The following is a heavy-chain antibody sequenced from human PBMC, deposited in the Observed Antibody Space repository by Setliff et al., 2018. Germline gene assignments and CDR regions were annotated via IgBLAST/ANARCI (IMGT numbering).Heavy chain of an antibody. CDR2: ISAYNGNT. Sequence: ASVKVSCKASGYTFTSYGISWVRQAPGQGLEWMGWISAYNGNTNYAQKLQGRVTMTTDTSTSTAYMELRSLRSDDTAVYYCARGGYSYGLGGFPLDYWGQGTLVTVSS. D-gene: IGHD5-18*01. CDR1: GYTFTSYG. V-gene: IGHV1-18*01. J-gene: IGHJ4*02. CDR3: ARGGYSYGLGGFPLDY.